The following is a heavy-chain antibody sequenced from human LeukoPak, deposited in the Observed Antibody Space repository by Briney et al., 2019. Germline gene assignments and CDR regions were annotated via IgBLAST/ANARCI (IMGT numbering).Heavy chain of an antibody. CDR2: ISSSSSYI. CDR1: GFSFSSYG. J-gene: IGHJ4*02. D-gene: IGHD3-3*01. Sequence: GGSLRLSCAASGFSFSSYGMNWVRQAPGKGLEWVSSISSSSSYIYYADSVKGRFTISRDNAKNSLYLQMNSLRAEDTAVYYCARGRRSIFGVVPLDYWGQGTLSPSPQ. CDR3: ARGRRSIFGVVPLDY. V-gene: IGHV3-21*01.